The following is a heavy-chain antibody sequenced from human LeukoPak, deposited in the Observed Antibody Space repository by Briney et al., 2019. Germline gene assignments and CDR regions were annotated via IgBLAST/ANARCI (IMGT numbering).Heavy chain of an antibody. V-gene: IGHV4-39*07. CDR3: ARGPNCGGDCYYQGYYFDY. Sequence: SETLSLTCTVSGGSISSRSYYWGWVRQPPGKGLEWIGSFYYTGSTFYNPSLKSRVTISVDTSKNQYSLKLSSVTAADTAVYYCARGPNCGGDCYYQGYYFDYWGQGTLVTVSS. J-gene: IGHJ4*02. CDR1: GGSISSRSYY. D-gene: IGHD2-21*02. CDR2: FYYTGST.